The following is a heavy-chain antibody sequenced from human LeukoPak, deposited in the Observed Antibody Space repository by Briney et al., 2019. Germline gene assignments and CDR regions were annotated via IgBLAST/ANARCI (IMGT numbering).Heavy chain of an antibody. D-gene: IGHD6-6*01. CDR2: INAGNGNT. V-gene: IGHV1-3*01. Sequence: GASVKVSCKAPGYTFTSYAMHWVRQAPGQRLEWMGWINAGNGNTKYSQKFQGRVTITRDTSASTAYMELSSLRSEDTAVYYCARAWRRSSVVAGYWGQGTLVTVSS. CDR1: GYTFTSYA. CDR3: ARAWRRSSVVAGY. J-gene: IGHJ4*02.